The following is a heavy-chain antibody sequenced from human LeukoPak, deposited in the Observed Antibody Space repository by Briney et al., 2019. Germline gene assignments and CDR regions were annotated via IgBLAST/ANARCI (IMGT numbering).Heavy chain of an antibody. D-gene: IGHD3-10*01. V-gene: IGHV3-30*02. CDR1: GFIFCSYG. J-gene: IGHJ6*03. CDR3: AKDTSGRYYYYMDV. Sequence: GGSLRLSCAASGFIFCSYGMHWVPQAPGKELEWGAYLQYDGRNKYYEDSGKGRFTISRDNSKYTLSLQMNTLRAEDTAVYYCAKDTSGRYYYYMDVWGKGTTVTISS. CDR2: LQYDGRNK.